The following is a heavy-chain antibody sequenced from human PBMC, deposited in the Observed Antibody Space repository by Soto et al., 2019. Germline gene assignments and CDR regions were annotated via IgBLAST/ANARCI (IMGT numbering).Heavy chain of an antibody. CDR1: GYTFTSYE. J-gene: IGHJ5*02. D-gene: IGHD1-26*01. V-gene: IGHV1-8*01. Sequence: QVQLVQSGAEVEKPGASVKVSCKASGYTFTSYEINWVRQATGQGLEWMGWMHPYSGNTGYAQKFQGRVTMTRNTSISTAYRELSSLRSEDTAVYYCARNGGRENWFDPWGQGTLVTVSS. CDR2: MHPYSGNT. CDR3: ARNGGRENWFDP.